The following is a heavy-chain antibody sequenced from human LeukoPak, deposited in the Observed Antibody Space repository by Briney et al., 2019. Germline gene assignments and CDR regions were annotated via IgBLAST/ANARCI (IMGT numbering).Heavy chain of an antibody. CDR2: INPNTGAT. CDR3: ARDNGAVAGRDFDY. V-gene: IGHV1-2*02. J-gene: IGHJ4*02. D-gene: IGHD6-19*01. CDR1: GYTFTGYY. Sequence: ASVKVSCTASGYTFTGYYMHWVRQAPGQGLEWMGWINPNTGATNYAQKFQGRVTMARDTSISTAHMELSRLRSDDTAVYYCARDNGAVAGRDFDYWGQGTLVTVSS.